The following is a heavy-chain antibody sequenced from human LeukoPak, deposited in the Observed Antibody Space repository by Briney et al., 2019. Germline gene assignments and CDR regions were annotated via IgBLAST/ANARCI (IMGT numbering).Heavy chain of an antibody. D-gene: IGHD2-2*01. J-gene: IGHJ4*02. Sequence: PSETLSLTCAVYGGSFSGYYWSWIRRPPGKGLEWIGETNHSGSTNYNPSLKSRVTISVDTSKNQFSLKLSSVTAADTAVYYCARLIVVVPAAIRYFDYWGQGTLVTVSS. V-gene: IGHV4-34*01. CDR1: GGSFSGYY. CDR2: TNHSGST. CDR3: ARLIVVVPAAIRYFDY.